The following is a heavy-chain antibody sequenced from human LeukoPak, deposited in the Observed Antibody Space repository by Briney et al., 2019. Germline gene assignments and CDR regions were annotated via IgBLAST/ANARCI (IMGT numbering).Heavy chain of an antibody. CDR1: GFTFSSYS. Sequence: GGSPRLSCAASGFTFSSYSMNWVRQAPGKGLEWVSSISSSSSYIYYADSVKGRFTISRDNAKNSLYLQMNSLRAEDTAVHYCARIRSERPFDYWGQGTLVTVSS. D-gene: IGHD3-3*02. V-gene: IGHV3-21*01. J-gene: IGHJ4*02. CDR3: ARIRSERPFDY. CDR2: ISSSSSYI.